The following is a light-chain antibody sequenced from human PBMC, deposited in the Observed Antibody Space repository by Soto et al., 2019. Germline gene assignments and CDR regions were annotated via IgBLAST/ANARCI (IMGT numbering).Light chain of an antibody. V-gene: IGLV6-57*04. CDR3: QSYDSSNPYVV. CDR1: SGSIASNY. CDR2: EDN. Sequence: FMLTQPHSVSESPGKTVTISCTRSSGSIASNYVQWYQQRPGSAPTTVIYEDNQRPSGVPDRFSGSIDSSSNSASLTISGLKTEDGADYYCQSYDSSNPYVVFGGGTKLTVL. J-gene: IGLJ2*01.